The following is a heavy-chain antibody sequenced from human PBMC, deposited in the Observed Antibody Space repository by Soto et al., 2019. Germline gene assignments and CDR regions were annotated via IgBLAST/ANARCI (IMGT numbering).Heavy chain of an antibody. CDR2: ISYSWTT. CDR1: GGTIRSSNDY. J-gene: IGHJ4*02. CDR3: ARGGEDTALVSLYYFDS. D-gene: IGHD5-18*01. V-gene: IGHV4-39*01. Sequence: PSETLSLPCTVFGGTIRSSNDYGGCIRQPPGKGLEWIGSISYSWTTYYNPSLKSRVTISLDTSKNQFSVNLNSVTAADTAIYYCARGGEDTALVSLYYFDSWGQGTLVTVSS.